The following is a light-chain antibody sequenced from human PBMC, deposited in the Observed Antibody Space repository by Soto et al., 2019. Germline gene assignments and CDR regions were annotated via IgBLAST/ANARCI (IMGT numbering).Light chain of an antibody. Sequence: VLTQSPATLSVSRGERDPLSCRASQSVSSLLAWYQQKPGQAPRLLIYSTSTRATGIPARFSGSGSGTEFTLTISSLQSEDFAIYYCQQYHYWPYTFGQGTRLEIK. CDR1: QSVSSL. J-gene: IGKJ5*01. CDR3: QQYHYWPYT. CDR2: STS. V-gene: IGKV3-15*01.